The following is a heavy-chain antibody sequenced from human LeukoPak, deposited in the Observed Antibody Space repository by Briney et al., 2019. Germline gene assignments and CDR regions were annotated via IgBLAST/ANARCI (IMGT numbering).Heavy chain of an antibody. D-gene: IGHD3-3*01. J-gene: IGHJ5*02. Sequence: SETLSLTCTVSGGSITGYYWSWIRQPPGKGLEWVGYIFSSGSTNYNPSLKSRVTISLDTSKSQFSLKLISVTASDTAVYYCARLTKFLATYYPTPWGQGTLVTVSS. CDR3: ARLTKFLATYYPTP. CDR1: GGSITGYY. CDR2: IFSSGST. V-gene: IGHV4-59*08.